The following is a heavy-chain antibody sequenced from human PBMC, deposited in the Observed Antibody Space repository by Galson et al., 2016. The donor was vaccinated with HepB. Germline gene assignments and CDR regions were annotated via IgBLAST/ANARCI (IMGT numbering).Heavy chain of an antibody. D-gene: IGHD3-10*01. CDR3: AKDPYYYGSGNHYCHY. V-gene: IGHV3-30*18. CDR2: ISYDGSNK. CDR1: GFTFSTYG. J-gene: IGHJ4*02. Sequence: SLRLSCAASGFTFSTYGMHWVRQAPGTGLEWVAVISYDGSNKYYADSVKGRFTISRDNSKNTLYLQMNSLRAEDTAVYYCAKDPYYYGSGNHYCHYWGQGTLVTVSS.